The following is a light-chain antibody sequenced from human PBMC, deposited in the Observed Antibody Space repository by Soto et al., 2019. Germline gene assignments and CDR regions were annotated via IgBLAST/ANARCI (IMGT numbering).Light chain of an antibody. J-gene: IGLJ3*02. V-gene: IGLV4-69*01. CDR2: VTSDGSH. CDR3: QAWGTCGV. CDR1: SGHSDYA. Sequence: QLVLTQSPSASASPGASVKLTCTLSSGHSDYAIAWHQQQPEKGPRYLMKVTSDGSHTKGDGIPDRFSGSSSGADRYLTISSLRSDDEDYYYCQAWGTCGVCGGGTKVTVL.